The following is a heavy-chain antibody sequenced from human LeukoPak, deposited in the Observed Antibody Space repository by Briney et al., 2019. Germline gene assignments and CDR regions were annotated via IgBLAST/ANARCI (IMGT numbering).Heavy chain of an antibody. J-gene: IGHJ6*03. V-gene: IGHV3-11*01. CDR1: GFTFSNSA. D-gene: IGHD3-3*01. CDR3: ARAAGWSGYYYYYYYMDV. CDR2: ISSSGSTI. Sequence: GGSLRLSCAASGFTFSNSAMSWVRQAPGKGLEWVSYISSSGSTIYYADSVKGRFTISRDNAKNSLYLQMNSLRAEDTAVYYCARAAGWSGYYYYYYYMDVWGKGTTVTVSS.